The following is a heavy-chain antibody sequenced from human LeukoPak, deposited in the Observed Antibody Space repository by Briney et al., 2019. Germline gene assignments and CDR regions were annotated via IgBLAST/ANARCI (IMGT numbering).Heavy chain of an antibody. D-gene: IGHD1-1*01. J-gene: IGHJ4*02. Sequence: PSETLSLTCTVSGGSISSYYWSWIRQPPGKGLEWIGYIYYTGITNYNPPLKSRVTISVDTSKSQFSLKLSSVTAADTAVYFCARGGAYSWNWWYFEYWGQGTLVTVSS. CDR2: IYYTGIT. V-gene: IGHV4-59*01. CDR1: GGSISSYY. CDR3: ARGGAYSWNWWYFEY.